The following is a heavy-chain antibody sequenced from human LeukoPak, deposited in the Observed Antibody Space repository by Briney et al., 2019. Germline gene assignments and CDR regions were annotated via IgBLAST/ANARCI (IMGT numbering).Heavy chain of an antibody. V-gene: IGHV3-73*01. CDR2: IRSKANSYAT. CDR1: GFTFSGSA. Sequence: GGSLRLSCAASGFTFSGSAMHRVRQASGKGLEWVGRIRSKANSYATAYAASVKGRFTISRDNSKNTLYLEMNSLRAEDTALYYCAKDRGRAVAGSEFDYWGQGTLVTVSS. D-gene: IGHD6-19*01. CDR3: AKDRGRAVAGSEFDY. J-gene: IGHJ4*02.